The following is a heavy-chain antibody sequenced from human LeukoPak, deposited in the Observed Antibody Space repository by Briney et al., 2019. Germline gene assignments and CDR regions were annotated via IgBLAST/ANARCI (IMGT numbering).Heavy chain of an antibody. Sequence: PSETLSLTCTVSGGSISSGSYYWSWIRQPARKGLEWIGRIYTSGSTNYNPSLKSRVTISVDTSKNQFSLKLSSVTAADTAVYYCARSGSYYDFWSGYPDYWGQGTLVTVSS. D-gene: IGHD3-3*01. J-gene: IGHJ4*02. CDR2: IYTSGST. CDR1: GGSISSGSYY. CDR3: ARSGSYYDFWSGYPDY. V-gene: IGHV4-61*02.